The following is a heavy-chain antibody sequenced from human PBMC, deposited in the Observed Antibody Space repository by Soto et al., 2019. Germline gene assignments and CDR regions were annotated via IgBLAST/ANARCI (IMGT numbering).Heavy chain of an antibody. CDR1: GFTVSRNY. CDR3: ASTYEGPYNGAYY. Sequence: EVQLVESGGGLVQPGGSLRLSCAASGFTVSRNYMSWVRQAPGQGLEWVSVIYSDGTTYYSDSVKGRFTISRHNFKNTLYLQLNSLRGEDTAVYYCASTYEGPYNGAYYWGQGTLVTVSS. J-gene: IGHJ4*02. V-gene: IGHV3-53*04. D-gene: IGHD1-1*01. CDR2: IYSDGTT.